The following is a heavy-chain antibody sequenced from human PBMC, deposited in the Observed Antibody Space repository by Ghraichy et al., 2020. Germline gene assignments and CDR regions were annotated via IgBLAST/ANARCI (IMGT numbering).Heavy chain of an antibody. CDR1: GGSFSGYY. CDR3: ARLGYFDWLRYGMDV. V-gene: IGHV4-34*01. Sequence: SETLSLTCAVYGGSFSGYYWSWIRQPPGKGLEWIGEINHSGSTNYNPSLKSRVTISVDTSKNQFSLKLSSVTAADTAVYFAARLGYFDWLRYGMDVWGQGTTVTVSS. J-gene: IGHJ6*02. D-gene: IGHD3-9*01. CDR2: INHSGST.